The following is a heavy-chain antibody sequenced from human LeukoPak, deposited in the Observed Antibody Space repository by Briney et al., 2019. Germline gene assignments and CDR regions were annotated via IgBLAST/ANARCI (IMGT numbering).Heavy chain of an antibody. Sequence: GGALILSFSASVFTVSNNYMSWVRRAPGKGLGLGSLIYSGRSTYCTACVKAPFTISPHNSQTTLYLPMNSLRAEHTAVYYCARQSSYSYGMDVWGQGTTVTVSS. CDR1: VFTVSNNY. J-gene: IGHJ6*02. CDR2: IYSGRST. V-gene: IGHV3-53*04. CDR3: ARQSSYSYGMDV.